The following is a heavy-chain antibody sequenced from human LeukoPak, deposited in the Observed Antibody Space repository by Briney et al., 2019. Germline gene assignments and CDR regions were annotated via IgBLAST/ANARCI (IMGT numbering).Heavy chain of an antibody. CDR2: IYTGST. V-gene: IGHV4-39*01. CDR1: GGSISSSNYY. CDR3: ARHQLISSTSCFDY. D-gene: IGHD2-2*01. J-gene: IGHJ4*02. Sequence: SETLTLTCTVSGGSISSSNYYWGWIRQPPGKGLEWVGSIYTGSTYYSPSLKSRVTISVDTSKNQFSLKLSSVTAADTAVYYCARHQLISSTSCFDYWSQGTLVTVSS.